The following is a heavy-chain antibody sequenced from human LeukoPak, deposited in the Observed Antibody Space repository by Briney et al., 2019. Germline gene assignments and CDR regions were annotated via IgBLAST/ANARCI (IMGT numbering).Heavy chain of an antibody. CDR1: GGSISSYY. CDR2: IYTSGST. Sequence: PSETLSLTCTVSGGSISSYYWSWIRQPAGKGLEWIGRIYTSGSTNYNPSLKSRVTMSVDTSKNRFSLKLSSVTAADTAVYYCARDLIAAAEVYYYYMDVWGKGTTVTVSS. J-gene: IGHJ6*03. D-gene: IGHD6-13*01. CDR3: ARDLIAAAEVYYYYMDV. V-gene: IGHV4-4*07.